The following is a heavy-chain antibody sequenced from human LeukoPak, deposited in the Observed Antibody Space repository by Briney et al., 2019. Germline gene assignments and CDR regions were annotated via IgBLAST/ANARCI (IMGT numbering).Heavy chain of an antibody. CDR3: ARDPFWDTAPEGSGPLVSS. D-gene: IGHD5-18*01. CDR1: GYTFTSYG. CDR2: ISAYNGNT. Sequence: ASVTVSCKASGYTFTSYGISWVRQAPGQGLEWMGWISAYNGNTNYAQKLQGRVTMTTDTSTSTAYMELRSLRSDETAVYYCARDPFWDTAPEGSGPLVSSWGQGTLVTVSS. J-gene: IGHJ4*02. V-gene: IGHV1-18*01.